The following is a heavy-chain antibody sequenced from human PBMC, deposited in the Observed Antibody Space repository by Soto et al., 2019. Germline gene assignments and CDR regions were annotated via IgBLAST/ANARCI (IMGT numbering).Heavy chain of an antibody. D-gene: IGHD3-10*01. CDR2: IWYDGSNK. CDR1: GFTFSNYG. J-gene: IGHJ4*02. V-gene: IGHV3-33*01. Sequence: QVQLVESGGGVVQPGRSLRLSCTASGFTFSNYGMHWVRQAPGKGLEWVAVIWYDGSNKWYADSVKGRFTVSRDNSKNTMYLQINRLRDEYTAVYDCARAGARDGDTVASGYCGQGTLVTVS. CDR3: ARAGARDGDTVASGY.